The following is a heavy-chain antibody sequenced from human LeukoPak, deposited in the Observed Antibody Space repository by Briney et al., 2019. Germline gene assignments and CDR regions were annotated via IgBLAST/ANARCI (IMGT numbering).Heavy chain of an antibody. CDR2: ISSSSSYI. J-gene: IGHJ6*04. CDR1: GFTFSSYA. CDR3: ARFSSRLAPYV. D-gene: IGHD6-6*01. Sequence: PGGSLRLSCAASGFTFSSYAMSWVRQAPGKGLEWVSSISSSSSYIYYADSVKGRFTISRDNAKNSLYLQMNSLRAEDTAVYYCARFSSRLAPYVWGKGTTVTVSS. V-gene: IGHV3-21*01.